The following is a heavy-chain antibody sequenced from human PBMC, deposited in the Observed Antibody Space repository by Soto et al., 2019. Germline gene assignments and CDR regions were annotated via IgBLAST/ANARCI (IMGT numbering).Heavy chain of an antibody. D-gene: IGHD5-18*01. J-gene: IGHJ5*02. Sequence: GASVKVSCKASGGTFSSYAISWVRQAPGQGLEWMGGIIPIFGTANYAQKFQGRVAITADESTSTAYMELSSLRSEDTAVYYCARREEYSYGSTSLNWFDPWGQGTLVTVSS. CDR3: ARREEYSYGSTSLNWFDP. CDR1: GGTFSSYA. CDR2: IIPIFGTA. V-gene: IGHV1-69*13.